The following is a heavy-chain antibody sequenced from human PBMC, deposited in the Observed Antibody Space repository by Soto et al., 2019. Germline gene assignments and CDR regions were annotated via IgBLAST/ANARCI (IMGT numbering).Heavy chain of an antibody. CDR3: ARGSSGGDIVVVPAYSDFDY. CDR2: IYYSGST. J-gene: IGHJ4*02. CDR1: GGSISSGDYY. D-gene: IGHD2-2*01. V-gene: IGHV4-30-4*01. Sequence: QVQLQESGPGLVKPSQTLSLTCTVSGGSISSGDYYWSWIRQPPGKGLEWIGYIYYSGSTYYNPSLKSRVTISVDTSKNQFSLKLSSVTAADTAVYYCARGSSGGDIVVVPAYSDFDYWGQGTLVTVSS.